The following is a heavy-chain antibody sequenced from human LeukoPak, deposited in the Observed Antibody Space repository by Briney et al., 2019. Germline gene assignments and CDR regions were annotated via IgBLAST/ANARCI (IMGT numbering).Heavy chain of an antibody. CDR2: MNPNSGNT. CDR3: SRGCYSLYCSYYYMDA. CDR1: GYTFTSYD. V-gene: IGHV1-8*03. Sequence: ASVTVSFTASGYTFTSYDINWVRQAPGQGLEWMGWMNPNSGNTGYAQKFQGRVTITRNTSISTAYMELSSLRSEDTAVDYCSRGCYSLYCSYYYMDAWGKGTTVTVSS. D-gene: IGHD2-15*01. J-gene: IGHJ6*03.